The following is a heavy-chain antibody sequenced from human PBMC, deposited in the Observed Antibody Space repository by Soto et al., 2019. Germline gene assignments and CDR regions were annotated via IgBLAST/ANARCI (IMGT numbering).Heavy chain of an antibody. CDR2: IYYSGST. J-gene: IGHJ3*02. V-gene: IGHV4-59*08. Sequence: PSETLSLTCTVSGGSISNYYWSWIRQPPGKGLEWIGYIYYSGSTNYNPSLKSRVTISVDTSKNQFSLKLSSVTAADTAVYYCARQPYSRGERAFDISGQGTMVTVS. D-gene: IGHD6-13*01. CDR1: GGSISNYY. CDR3: ARQPYSRGERAFDI.